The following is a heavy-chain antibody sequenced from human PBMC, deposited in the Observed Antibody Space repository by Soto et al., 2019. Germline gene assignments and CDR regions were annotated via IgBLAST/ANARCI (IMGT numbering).Heavy chain of an antibody. CDR2: INQDESEK. D-gene: IGHD3-10*01. CDR3: ARVVSGSGAWLDY. V-gene: IGHV3-7*02. CDR1: GFTFGDYA. J-gene: IGHJ4*02. Sequence: PGGSLRLSCTASGFTFGDYAMSWFRQAPGKGLEWVANINQDESEKYYMNSVKGRFTISRDNGKNSLYLQMSSLRAEDTAVYYCARVVSGSGAWLDYWGPGTLVTVSS.